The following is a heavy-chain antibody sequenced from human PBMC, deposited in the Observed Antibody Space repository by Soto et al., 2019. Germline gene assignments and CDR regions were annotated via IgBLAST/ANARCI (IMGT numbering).Heavy chain of an antibody. J-gene: IGHJ6*04. CDR2: INAGNGNT. Sequence: ASVKVSCKASGYTFTSYAMHWVRQAPGQRLEWMGWINAGNGNTKYSQKFQGRVTITRDTSASTAYMELSSLRSEDTAVYYCARDLYPIYSSGWGLMDAWGKGPTVTVSS. CDR3: ARDLYPIYSSGWGLMDA. D-gene: IGHD6-19*01. CDR1: GYTFTSYA. V-gene: IGHV1-3*01.